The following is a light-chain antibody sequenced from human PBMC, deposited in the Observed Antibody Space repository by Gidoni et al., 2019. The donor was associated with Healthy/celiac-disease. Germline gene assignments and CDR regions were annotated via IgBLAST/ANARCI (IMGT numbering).Light chain of an antibody. CDR3: QQYYSTLRT. V-gene: IGKV4-1*01. J-gene: IGKJ1*01. CDR2: WAS. Sequence: DIVLTQSPDSLAVSLGDRATINCKSSQSVLYSANNKNYLAWYQQNPGHPPTLLIYWASTRESGVPDRFSGSGSGTDFTRTISSLQAEDVAVYYCQQYYSTLRTFXQXTKVEIK. CDR1: QSVLYSANNKNY.